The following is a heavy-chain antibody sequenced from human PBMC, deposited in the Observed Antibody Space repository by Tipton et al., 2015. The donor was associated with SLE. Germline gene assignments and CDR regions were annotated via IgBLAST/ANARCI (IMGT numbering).Heavy chain of an antibody. V-gene: IGHV3-23*01. Sequence: SLRLSCATSGFTFSSYALSWVRRAPGTGLEGVSAIRGGGGSTYYADFVKGRFSISIDKSKKTLFLQMNSLRVDDTATYYCAKFEKTTDFYLDSWGQGTLVSVSS. CDR3: AKFEKTTDFYLDS. CDR2: IRGGGGST. CDR1: GFTFSSYA. J-gene: IGHJ4*02. D-gene: IGHD1/OR15-1a*01.